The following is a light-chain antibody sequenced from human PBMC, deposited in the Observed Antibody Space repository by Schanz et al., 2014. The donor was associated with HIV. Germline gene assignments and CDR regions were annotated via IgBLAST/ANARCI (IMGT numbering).Light chain of an antibody. Sequence: QSALTQPASLSGSPGQSITISCTGTSIDVGGYDYVSWYQQHPDKAPRLIIYDVSNRPSGVSSRFSGSKSGSAASLTISGLQADDEADDYCGAYTVASTPYLFGSGTKLTVL. J-gene: IGLJ1*01. V-gene: IGLV2-14*03. CDR2: DVS. CDR1: SIDVGGYDY. CDR3: GAYTVASTPYL.